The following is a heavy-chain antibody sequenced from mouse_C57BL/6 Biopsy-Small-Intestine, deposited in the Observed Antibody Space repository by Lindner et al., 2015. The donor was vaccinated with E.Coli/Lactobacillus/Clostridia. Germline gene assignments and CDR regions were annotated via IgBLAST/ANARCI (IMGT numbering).Heavy chain of an antibody. Sequence: VQLQESGAGLVKPSQTVFLTCTVTGISITTGNYRWSWIRQFPGNKLEWIGYIYYSGTITYNPSLTSRTTITRDTPKNQFFLEMNSLTAEDTATYYCARANYVDYAMDYWGQGTSVTVSS. CDR3: ARANYVDYAMDY. V-gene: IGHV3-5*01. CDR1: GISITTGNYR. D-gene: IGHD2-4*01. CDR2: IYYSGTI. J-gene: IGHJ4*01.